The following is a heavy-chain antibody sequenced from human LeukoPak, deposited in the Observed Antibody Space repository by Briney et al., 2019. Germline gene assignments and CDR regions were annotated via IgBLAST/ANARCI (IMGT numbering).Heavy chain of an antibody. CDR1: GFTFSSYE. D-gene: IGHD2-2*01. CDR2: ISSSGSTI. J-gene: IGHJ5*02. V-gene: IGHV3-48*03. Sequence: GGSLRLSCAASGFTFSSYEMNWVRQAPEKGLERVSYISSSGSTIYYADSVKGRFTISRDNAKNSLYLQMNSLRAEDTAVYYCARWAAAIGIDWFDPWGQGTLVTVSS. CDR3: ARWAAAIGIDWFDP.